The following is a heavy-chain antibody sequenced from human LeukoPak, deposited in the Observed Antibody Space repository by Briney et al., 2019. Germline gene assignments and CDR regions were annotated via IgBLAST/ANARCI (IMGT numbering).Heavy chain of an antibody. V-gene: IGHV1-18*01. CDR3: ARDLLTTIFGQYYYYYMDV. CDR2: ISAYNGNT. Sequence: GASVKVSCKASGYTFTSYGISWVRQAPGQGLEWMGWISAYNGNTNYAQKLQGRVTMTTDTSTSTAYMELRSLRSDDTAVYYCARDLLTTIFGQYYYYYMDVWGKGTTVTVSS. J-gene: IGHJ6*03. CDR1: GYTFTSYG. D-gene: IGHD3-3*01.